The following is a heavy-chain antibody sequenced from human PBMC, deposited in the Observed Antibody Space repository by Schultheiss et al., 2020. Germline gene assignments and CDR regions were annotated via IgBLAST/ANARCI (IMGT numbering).Heavy chain of an antibody. J-gene: IGHJ4*02. CDR3: SRMDHYYYDSSGYYPRSADY. V-gene: IGHV1-69*11. CDR1: GGTFSSYA. Sequence: LVTVSCKASGGTFSSYAISWVRQAPGQGLEWMGIINPSGGSTSYAQKFQGRVTITADESTSTAYMELSSLRSDDTAVYYCSRMDHYYYDSSGYYPRSADYWGQGTLGTVYS. D-gene: IGHD3-22*01. CDR2: INPSGGST.